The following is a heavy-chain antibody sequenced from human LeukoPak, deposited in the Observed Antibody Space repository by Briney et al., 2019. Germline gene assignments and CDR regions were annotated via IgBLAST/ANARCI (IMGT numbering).Heavy chain of an antibody. CDR1: GFIFSNSA. Sequence: QPGRSLRLSCAASGFIFSNSAMHWVRQAPGKGLEWVAVISYDGSNKYYADSVKGRFTISRDNSKNTLYLQMNSLRAEDTAVYYCAKDIEEWLVKGGGCFDYWGQGTLVTLSS. V-gene: IGHV3-30*18. CDR3: AKDIEEWLVKGGGCFDY. CDR2: ISYDGSNK. J-gene: IGHJ4*02. D-gene: IGHD6-19*01.